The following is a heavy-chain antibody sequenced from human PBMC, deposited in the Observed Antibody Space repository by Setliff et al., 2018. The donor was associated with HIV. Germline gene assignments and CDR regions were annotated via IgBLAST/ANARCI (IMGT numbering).Heavy chain of an antibody. Sequence: ASVKVSCKASGYTFTDYYMHWVRQAPGQGLEWMAWINPNSGGTHFAQKFQGWVTVTWDSSISTSYMELRRLRNNDTAVYFCARVQGHCIGGNCYSDYYMDVWGKGTTVTVSS. D-gene: IGHD2-15*01. J-gene: IGHJ6*03. CDR2: INPNSGGT. V-gene: IGHV1-2*04. CDR3: ARVQGHCIGGNCYSDYYMDV. CDR1: GYTFTDYY.